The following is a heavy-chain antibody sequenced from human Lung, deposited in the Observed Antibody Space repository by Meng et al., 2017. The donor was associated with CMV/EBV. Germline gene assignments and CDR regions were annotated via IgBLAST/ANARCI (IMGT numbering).Heavy chain of an antibody. CDR1: GYTFTGYY. V-gene: IGHV1-2*02. CDR2: INPNSGGT. Sequence: ASXXVSXKASGYTFTGYYMHWVRQAAGQGLEWMGWINPNSGGTNYGQKFQGRVTMTRDTSIRTAYMELSRLRSDDTALYYCVTTAGISLGEWLLPYNSYYGMDVXGQGXTVTVSS. J-gene: IGHJ6*02. CDR3: VTTAGISLGEWLLPYNSYYGMDV. D-gene: IGHD3-22*01.